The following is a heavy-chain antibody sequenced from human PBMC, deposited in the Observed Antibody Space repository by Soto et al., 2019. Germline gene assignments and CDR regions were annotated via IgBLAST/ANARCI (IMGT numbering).Heavy chain of an antibody. J-gene: IGHJ4*02. CDR2: SNAGNGNT. D-gene: IGHD6-19*01. CDR1: GYTFTGYA. V-gene: IGHV1-3*05. CDR3: ARAVAVPADFDY. Sequence: QVQLVQSGAEEKKPGASVKVSCKASGYTFTGYAMHWVRQAPGQRREWMGWSNAGNGNTKYSQKFQGRVTITRDTSASAAYMELSSLSSEDTAVYYCARAVAVPADFDYWGQGTLVTVSS.